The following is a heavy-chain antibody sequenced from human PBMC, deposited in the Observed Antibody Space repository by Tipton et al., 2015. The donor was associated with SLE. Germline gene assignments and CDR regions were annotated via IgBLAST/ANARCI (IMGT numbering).Heavy chain of an antibody. CDR3: ARVGNSSGRRHFDL. CDR2: IYCSGST. D-gene: IGHD6-25*01. Sequence: TLSLTCTVSGGSISSSSYYWGWIRQPPGKGLEWIGSIYCSGSTYYNPSPKSRVTISVDTSKNQFSLKLSSVTAADTAVYYCARVGNSSGRRHFDLWGRGTLVTVSS. CDR1: GGSISSSSYY. J-gene: IGHJ2*01. V-gene: IGHV4-39*07.